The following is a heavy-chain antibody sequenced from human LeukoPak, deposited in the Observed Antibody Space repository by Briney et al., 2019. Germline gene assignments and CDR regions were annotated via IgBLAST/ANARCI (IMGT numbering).Heavy chain of an antibody. J-gene: IGHJ4*02. CDR3: AKGIRFLEWLIDY. CDR2: IWYGGSNK. Sequence: GGSLRLSCAASGFTFSSYGMHWVRQAPGKGLEWVAVIWYGGSNKYYADSVKGRFTISRDNSKNTLYLQMNSLRAEDTAVYYCAKGIRFLEWLIDYWGQGTLVTVSS. CDR1: GFTFSSYG. D-gene: IGHD3-3*01. V-gene: IGHV3-30*02.